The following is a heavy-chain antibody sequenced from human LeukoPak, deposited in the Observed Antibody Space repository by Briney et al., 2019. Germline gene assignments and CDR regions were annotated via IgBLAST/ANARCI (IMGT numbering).Heavy chain of an antibody. CDR2: ISSSSSYI. Sequence: GGSLRLSCAASGFTFSSYSMNWVRQAPGKGLEWVSSISSSSSYIYYADSVKGRFTTSRDNAKNSLYLQMNSLRAEDTAVYYCARDANYDSFFDYWGQGTLVTVSS. V-gene: IGHV3-21*01. CDR3: ARDANYDSFFDY. J-gene: IGHJ4*02. D-gene: IGHD3-3*01. CDR1: GFTFSSYS.